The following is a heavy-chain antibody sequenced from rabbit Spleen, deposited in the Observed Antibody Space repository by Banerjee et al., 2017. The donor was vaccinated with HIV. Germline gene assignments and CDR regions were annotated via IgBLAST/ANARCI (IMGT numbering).Heavy chain of an antibody. V-gene: IGHV1S40*01. D-gene: IGHD8-1*01. CDR3: ARDTGSSFSSYGMDL. J-gene: IGHJ6*01. CDR2: IVGSSSGFT. CDR1: GFSFSSSDY. Sequence: QSLEESGGDLVKPGASLTLTCTASGFSFSSSDYMCWVRQAPGKGLEWISCIVGSSSGFTYSATWAKGRFTCSKTSSTTVTLQMTSLTVADTATYFCARDTGSSFSSYGMDLWGQGTLVT.